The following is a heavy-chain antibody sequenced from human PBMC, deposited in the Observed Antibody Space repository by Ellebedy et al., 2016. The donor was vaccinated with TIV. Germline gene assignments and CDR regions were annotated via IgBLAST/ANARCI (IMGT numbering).Heavy chain of an antibody. J-gene: IGHJ4*02. V-gene: IGHV1-8*01. Sequence: ASVKVSCKASGYTFTTYDINWVRQATGQGLEWMGWMNPNSGNTDYAQKFQDRVIMTRNTSISTAYMELYSLTSEDTAVYYCARGGYSYPEDFDFWGQGTLVTVSS. CDR2: MNPNSGNT. CDR1: GYTFTTYD. D-gene: IGHD5-18*01. CDR3: ARGGYSYPEDFDF.